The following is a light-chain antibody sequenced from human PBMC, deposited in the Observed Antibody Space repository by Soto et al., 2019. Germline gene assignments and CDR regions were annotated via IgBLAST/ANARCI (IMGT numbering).Light chain of an antibody. V-gene: IGKV3-11*01. J-gene: IGKJ5*01. CDR1: QSFRGL. CDR2: DAY. CDR3: QQRHMWPIT. Sequence: TQSLSTLSLSPGERATLSCRASQSFRGLLAWYQQKPGQAPRLLIYDAYNRATGIPPRFSGSGSGTDFTLTISSLEPEDSAVYYCQQRHMWPITFGQGTRLEIK.